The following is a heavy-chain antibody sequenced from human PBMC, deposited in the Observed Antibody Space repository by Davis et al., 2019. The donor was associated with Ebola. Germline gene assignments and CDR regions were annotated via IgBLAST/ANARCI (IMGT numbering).Heavy chain of an antibody. J-gene: IGHJ4*02. CDR1: GYSFTSYW. V-gene: IGHV5-10-1*01. Sequence: GESLKISCQGSGYSFTSYWISWVRQMPGKGLEWMGRIDPSDSYTNYSPSFQGHVTISADKSISTAYLQWSSLKASDTAMYYCARLAWGSSWYFDYWGQGTLVTVSS. CDR2: IDPSDSYT. CDR3: ARLAWGSSWYFDY. D-gene: IGHD6-13*01.